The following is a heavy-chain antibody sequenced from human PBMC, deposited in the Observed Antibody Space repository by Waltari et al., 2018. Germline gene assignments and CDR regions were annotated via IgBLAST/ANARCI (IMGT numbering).Heavy chain of an antibody. CDR3: ARDGYHYMDV. Sequence: QVQLVQSGAEVKKPGASVKVSCKTSGYTFTGFSIHWVRQAPGQGLEWMGWVNSNSGGTNYAQKFQGSVTMTRDTAISTAYMEMSSLTSDDTAIYFCARDGYHYMDVWGKGTTVTVSS. V-gene: IGHV1-2*02. CDR1: GYTFTGFS. J-gene: IGHJ6*03. CDR2: VNSNSGGT.